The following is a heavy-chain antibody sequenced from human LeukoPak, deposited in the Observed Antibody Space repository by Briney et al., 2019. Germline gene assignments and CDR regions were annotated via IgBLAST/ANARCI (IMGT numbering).Heavy chain of an antibody. CDR2: IYHSGST. D-gene: IGHD6-19*01. CDR3: ARVLEGSSGQHWYFDL. V-gene: IGHV4-34*01. J-gene: IGHJ2*01. CDR1: GGSFSGYY. Sequence: SEPLSLTCAVYGGSFSGYYWSWIRQPPGKGLEWIGEIYHSGSTNYNPSLKSRVTISVDTPKNQFSLRLSSVTAADTAVYYCARVLEGSSGQHWYFDLWGRGTLVTVSS.